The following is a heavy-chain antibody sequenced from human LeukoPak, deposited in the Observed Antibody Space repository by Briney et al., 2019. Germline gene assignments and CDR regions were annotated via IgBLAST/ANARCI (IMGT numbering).Heavy chain of an antibody. V-gene: IGHV4-39*01. J-gene: IGHJ4*02. CDR2: IYYSGST. CDR1: GGSISSSSYY. CDR3: ARYYYGSGRSTFDY. Sequence: SETLSLTCTVSGGSISSSSYYWGWIRQPPGKGLEWIGSIYYSGSTYYNPSLKSRVTVSVDTSKNQFSLKLSSVTAADTAVYYCARYYYGSGRSTFDYWGQGTLVTISS. D-gene: IGHD3-10*01.